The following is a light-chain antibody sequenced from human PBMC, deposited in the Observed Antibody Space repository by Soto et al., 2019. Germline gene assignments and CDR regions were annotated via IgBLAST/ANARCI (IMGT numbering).Light chain of an antibody. CDR3: QQSYSTLVT. J-gene: IGKJ3*01. CDR1: QNISIF. V-gene: IGKV1-39*01. CDR2: TAS. Sequence: DIPLTQSPSSLSASVGDRVTITCRASQNISIFLTWYQQKPGKAPKLLIYTASDLESWVPSRISGGGSGTEFTLSISSLQPEDFATYYCQQSYSTLVTFGPGTKVDIK.